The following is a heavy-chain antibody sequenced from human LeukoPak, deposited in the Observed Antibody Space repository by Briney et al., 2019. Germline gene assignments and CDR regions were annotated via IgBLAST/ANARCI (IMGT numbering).Heavy chain of an antibody. CDR1: GGSISSSSYS. CDR2: SSYTGST. Sequence: SETLSLTCTVSGGSISSSSYSWGWIRQPPGRGLEYIGSSSYTGSTYYDPSLKSRVTISVDTSKNQFSLNLNSVTAADTAVYYCSTTIRGWYGVGDYWGQGVLVTVSS. D-gene: IGHD6-19*01. J-gene: IGHJ4*02. CDR3: STTIRGWYGVGDY. V-gene: IGHV4-39*01.